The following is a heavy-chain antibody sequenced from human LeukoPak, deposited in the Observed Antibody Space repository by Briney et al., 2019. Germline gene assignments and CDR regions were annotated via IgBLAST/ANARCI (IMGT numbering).Heavy chain of an antibody. Sequence: PGGSLRLSCPASGFTFSNYAMSWVRQAPGKGLEWVSAISGSGDTTFYTDSVKGRFTISRDNSKNTLYLQLNSLRAEDPAIYYCARQSGTYPWFDPWGQGTLVTVSS. CDR3: ARQSGTYPWFDP. J-gene: IGHJ5*02. V-gene: IGHV3-23*01. D-gene: IGHD1-26*01. CDR2: ISGSGDTT. CDR1: GFTFSNYA.